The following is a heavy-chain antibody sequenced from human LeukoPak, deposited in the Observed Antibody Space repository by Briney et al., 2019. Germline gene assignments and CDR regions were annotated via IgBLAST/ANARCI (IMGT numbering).Heavy chain of an antibody. J-gene: IGHJ5*02. Sequence: ASVKVSCKASGYTFTSYGISWVRQAPGQGLEWMGWISAYNGNTNYAQKLQGRVTMTTDTSTSTAYMELRSLRSDDTAVYYCARAITMEDTVYNWFDPWGQGTLVTVSS. CDR3: ARAITMEDTVYNWFDP. V-gene: IGHV1-18*01. CDR1: GYTFTSYG. CDR2: ISAYNGNT. D-gene: IGHD3-10*01.